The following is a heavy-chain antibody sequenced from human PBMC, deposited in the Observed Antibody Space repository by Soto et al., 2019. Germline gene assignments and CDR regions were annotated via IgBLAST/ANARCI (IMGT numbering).Heavy chain of an antibody. CDR2: VSIGGST. V-gene: IGHV3-23*01. D-gene: IGHD2-15*01. CDR3: AKRRGAGGHFDY. Sequence: WGSLGVSCAARGLTLSSYAMFWVRQGPGKGLEWVAVVSIGGSTHYADSVRGRFTISRDNSKNTLSLQMNSLTAEYTAVYFCAKRRGAGGHFDYWGQGAMFTVSS. CDR1: GLTLSSYA. J-gene: IGHJ4*02.